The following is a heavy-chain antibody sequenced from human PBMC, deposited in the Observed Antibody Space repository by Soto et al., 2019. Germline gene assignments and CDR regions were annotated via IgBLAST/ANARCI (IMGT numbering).Heavy chain of an antibody. Sequence: SETLSLICTVSGGSISSYYWSWIRQPPGKGLEWIGYIYYSGSTNYNPSLKSRVTISVDTSKNQFSLKLSSVTAADTAVYYCAREEVGGCSGGSCYPECWFEPWGQGTLVTVSS. V-gene: IGHV4-59*01. D-gene: IGHD2-15*01. J-gene: IGHJ5*02. CDR1: GGSISSYY. CDR3: AREEVGGCSGGSCYPECWFEP. CDR2: IYYSGST.